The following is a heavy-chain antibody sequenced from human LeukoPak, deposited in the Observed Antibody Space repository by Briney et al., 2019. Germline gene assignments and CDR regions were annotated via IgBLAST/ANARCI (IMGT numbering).Heavy chain of an antibody. V-gene: IGHV3-74*01. Sequence: PGGSLRLSCAASGGTFSSYWMHWVCQAPRQGVVWGSLINIDLRFTTYANSFQGGFTISRDTAKNTLFLQMDSLRAEDTAVSYCAREERVGGALQYWGQGTLVTVSS. CDR1: GGTFSSYW. D-gene: IGHD1-26*01. CDR2: INIDLRFT. J-gene: IGHJ4*02. CDR3: AREERVGGALQY.